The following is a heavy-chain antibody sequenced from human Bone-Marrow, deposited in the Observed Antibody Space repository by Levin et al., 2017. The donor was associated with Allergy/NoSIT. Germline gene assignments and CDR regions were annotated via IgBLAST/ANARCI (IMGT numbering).Heavy chain of an antibody. CDR3: ARDIGYEATFYGLDV. CDR2: ISYDGSNK. CDR1: GFTFSMYG. Sequence: SCAASGFTFSMYGMHWVRQAPGKGLEWVAVISYDGSNKYYADSVKGRFAISRDNSKNTLHLQMNSLRGEDTAVYFCARDIGYEATFYGLDVWGQGTTVTVSS. V-gene: IGHV3-30*03. J-gene: IGHJ6*02. D-gene: IGHD5-12*01.